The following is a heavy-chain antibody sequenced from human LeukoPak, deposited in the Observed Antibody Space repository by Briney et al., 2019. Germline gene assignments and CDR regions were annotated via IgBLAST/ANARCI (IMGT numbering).Heavy chain of an antibody. CDR1: GFTFSDYY. CDR3: ARDYAKLGYCSGSSCPDAFDF. J-gene: IGHJ3*01. V-gene: IGHV3-11*04. CDR2: ISSSGSTI. Sequence: GGSLRLSCAASGFTFSDYYMSWIRQAPGKGLEWVSYISSSGSTIYYADSVKGRFTISRDNAKNSLYLQMNSLGAEDTAVYYCARDYAKLGYCSGSSCPDAFDFWGQGTMVTVSS. D-gene: IGHD2-2*03.